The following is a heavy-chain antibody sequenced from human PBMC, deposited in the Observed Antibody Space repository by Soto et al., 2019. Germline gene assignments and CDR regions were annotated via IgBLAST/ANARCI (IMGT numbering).Heavy chain of an antibody. CDR3: ARDPGVVRDSKHDWFDP. CDR1: GYTFTSYY. V-gene: IGHV1-46*01. J-gene: IGHJ5*02. CDR2: INPSGGST. Sequence: ASVKVSCKASGYTFTSYYMHWVRQAPGQGLEWMGIINPSGGSTSYAQKFQGRVTMTRDTSTSTVYMELSSLRSEDTAVYYCARDPGVVRDSKHDWFDPWGQGTLVTVSS. D-gene: IGHD3-3*01.